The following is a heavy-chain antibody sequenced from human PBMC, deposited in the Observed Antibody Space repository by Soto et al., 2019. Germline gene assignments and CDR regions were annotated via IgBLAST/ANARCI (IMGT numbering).Heavy chain of an antibody. J-gene: IGHJ4*02. CDR3: ARDGPHSSSFDY. CDR1: GGTFSSYA. Sequence: SVKFSCKASGGTFSSYAISWVRQAPGQGLEWMGGIIPIFGTANYAQKFQGRVTITADESTSTAYMELSSLRSEDTAVYYCARDGPHSSSFDYWGQGTLVTVSS. CDR2: IIPIFGTA. V-gene: IGHV1-69*13. D-gene: IGHD6-13*01.